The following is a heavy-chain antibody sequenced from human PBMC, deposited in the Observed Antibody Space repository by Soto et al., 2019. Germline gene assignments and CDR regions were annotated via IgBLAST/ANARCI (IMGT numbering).Heavy chain of an antibody. CDR1: GRTFNINADF. CDR3: VKRSLLMAPT. CDR2: IDNGGNT. V-gene: IGHV4-39*01. Sequence: SETLSLSCTVSGRTFNINADFWYLAWIRQPPGKGLEWIGSIDNGGNTHYNAPLKSRVIISADTSKNQFSLSLNSVTAADTAVYYCVKRSLLMAPTWGQGIQVTVSS. J-gene: IGHJ4*02. D-gene: IGHD1-26*01.